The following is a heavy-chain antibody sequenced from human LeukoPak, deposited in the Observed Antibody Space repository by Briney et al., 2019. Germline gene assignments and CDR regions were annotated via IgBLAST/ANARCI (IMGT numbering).Heavy chain of an antibody. CDR2: IYYSGST. J-gene: IGHJ4*02. CDR3: AGGIAVAGPLDY. D-gene: IGHD6-19*01. Sequence: PSETLSLTCTVSGGSISSYYWSWIRQPPGKGLEWIGYIYYSGSTNYNPSLKSRVTISVDTSKNQFSLKLSSVTAAYTAVYYCAGGIAVAGPLDYWGQGTLVTVSS. V-gene: IGHV4-59*01. CDR1: GGSISSYY.